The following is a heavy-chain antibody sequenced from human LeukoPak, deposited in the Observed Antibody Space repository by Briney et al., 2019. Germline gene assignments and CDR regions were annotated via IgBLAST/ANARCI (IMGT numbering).Heavy chain of an antibody. D-gene: IGHD1-26*01. CDR1: GVSISSSGSY. J-gene: IGHJ4*02. CDR2: NFYSGST. Sequence: PSETLSLTCNVSGVSISSSGSYWSWVRQHPGKALEWIVYNFYSGSTYYNPSLESRVTISVDASKSQFSLKLSSVTAADTAVYYCARLLQTPLKTYFDYWGQGTLVTVSS. V-gene: IGHV4-31*03. CDR3: ARLLQTPLKTYFDY.